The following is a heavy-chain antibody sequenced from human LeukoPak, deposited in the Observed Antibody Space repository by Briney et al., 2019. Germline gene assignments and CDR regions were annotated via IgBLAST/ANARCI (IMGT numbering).Heavy chain of an antibody. V-gene: IGHV4-59*01. CDR3: ASADYDDYYIDF. CDR1: GVSISSYY. CDR2: IYYSGMT. D-gene: IGHD4-17*01. J-gene: IGHJ4*02. Sequence: SETLSLTCTVSGVSISSYYWSWIRQPPGKGLEWIGYIYYSGMTNYNPSLKSRVTISLDTSKNQFSLKLSSVTAADTAVYYCASADYDDYYIDFWGQGTLVTVSS.